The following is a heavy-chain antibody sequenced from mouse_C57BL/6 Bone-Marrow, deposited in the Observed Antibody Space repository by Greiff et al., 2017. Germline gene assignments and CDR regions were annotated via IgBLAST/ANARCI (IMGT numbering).Heavy chain of an antibody. J-gene: IGHJ1*03. D-gene: IGHD2-1*01. CDR2: IYPGSGST. CDR3: ARRYYGNYWYFDV. CDR1: GYTFTSYW. V-gene: IGHV1-55*01. Sequence: QVQLQQSGAELVKPGASVKMSCKASGYTFTSYWITWVRQRPGQGLEWIGDIYPGSGSTNYNEKFKSKATLTVDTSSSTAYMQLSSLTSEDSAVYYCARRYYGNYWYFDVWGTGTTVTVSS.